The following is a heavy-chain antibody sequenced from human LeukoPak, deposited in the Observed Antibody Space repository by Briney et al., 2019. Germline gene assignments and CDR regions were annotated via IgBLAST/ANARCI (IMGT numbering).Heavy chain of an antibody. CDR2: ISYDGSNK. Sequence: GRSLRLSCAASGFTFSSYGMHWVRQAPGKGLEWVAVISYDGSNKYYADSVKGRFTISRDNSKNTLYRQMNSLRAEDTAVYYCAKEPGSGWYYFDYWGQGTLVTVSS. J-gene: IGHJ4*02. CDR1: GFTFSSYG. V-gene: IGHV3-30*18. CDR3: AKEPGSGWYYFDY. D-gene: IGHD6-19*01.